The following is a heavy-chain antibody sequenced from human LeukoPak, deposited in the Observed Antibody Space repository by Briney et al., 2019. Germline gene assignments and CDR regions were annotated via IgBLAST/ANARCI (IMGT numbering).Heavy chain of an antibody. D-gene: IGHD2-15*01. Sequence: SETLSLTCTVSGGSISSYYWSWIRQPPGKGLEWIGYIYHSGSTYYNPSLKSRVTISVDRSKNQFSLKLSSVTAADTAVYYCARGGGYCSGGSCYYYFDYWGQGTLVTVSS. CDR2: IYHSGST. V-gene: IGHV4-59*12. CDR1: GGSISSYY. CDR3: ARGGGYCSGGSCYYYFDY. J-gene: IGHJ4*02.